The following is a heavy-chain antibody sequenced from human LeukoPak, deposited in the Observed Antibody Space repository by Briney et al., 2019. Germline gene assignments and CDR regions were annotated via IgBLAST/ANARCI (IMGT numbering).Heavy chain of an antibody. D-gene: IGHD2-2*01. Sequence: GRSLRLPCAASGFTFVDYAMHWVRQVPGTGLEWVSDISWISGSIDYADSVKGRFTISRDKAKNSLHMQMDSLRTEDMAFYYCAKGSCSSTSGHCDYWGQGTRVTVSS. V-gene: IGHV3-9*03. CDR3: AKGSCSSTSGHCDY. CDR2: ISWISGSI. J-gene: IGHJ4*02. CDR1: GFTFVDYA.